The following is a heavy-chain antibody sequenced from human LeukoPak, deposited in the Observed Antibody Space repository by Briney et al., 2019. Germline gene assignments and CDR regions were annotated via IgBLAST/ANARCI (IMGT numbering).Heavy chain of an antibody. CDR3: ARAPPPVGATRGFDY. Sequence: SQTLSLTCTVSGGSISSGGYYWSWIRQHPGKGLEWIGYIYYSGSTYYNPSLKSRVTISVDTSKNQFSLKLSSVTAADTAVYYCARAPPPVGATRGFDYWGQGTLATVSS. CDR1: GGSISSGGYY. V-gene: IGHV4-31*03. CDR2: IYYSGST. D-gene: IGHD1-26*01. J-gene: IGHJ4*02.